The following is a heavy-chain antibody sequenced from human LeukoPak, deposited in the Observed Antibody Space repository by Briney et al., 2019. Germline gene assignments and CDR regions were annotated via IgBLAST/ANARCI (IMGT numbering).Heavy chain of an antibody. CDR2: IYTSGST. Sequence: SQTLSLTCTVSGGSISSGSYYWSWIRQPAGKGLEWIGRIYTSGSTNYNPSLKSRVTISVDTSKNQFSLKLSSVAAADTAVYYCAREIVVVPAAIWYFDLWGRGTLVTVSS. J-gene: IGHJ2*01. D-gene: IGHD2-2*02. CDR3: AREIVVVPAAIWYFDL. CDR1: GGSISSGSYY. V-gene: IGHV4-61*02.